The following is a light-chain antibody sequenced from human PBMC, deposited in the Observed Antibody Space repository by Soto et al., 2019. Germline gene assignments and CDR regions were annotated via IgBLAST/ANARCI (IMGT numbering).Light chain of an antibody. CDR3: QQYYSYPQT. CDR1: QSISNW. Sequence: DIQMTQSPPTLSASVGDRVTITCRASQSISNWLAWYQQKPGKAPKLLLYKASTLQSGVPSRFSGSGSGTEFTLTISSLQPDDFATYYCQQYYSYPQTFGQGTKVDIK. V-gene: IGKV1-5*03. CDR2: KAS. J-gene: IGKJ1*01.